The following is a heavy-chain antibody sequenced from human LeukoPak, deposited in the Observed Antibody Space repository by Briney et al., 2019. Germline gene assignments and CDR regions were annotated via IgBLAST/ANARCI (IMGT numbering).Heavy chain of an antibody. Sequence: ATVKISCKVSGYTFTDYYMCWVQQAPGKGIEWMGLVDPEDGETIYAEKFQGRVTITADTSTDTAYMELSSLRSEDTAVYYCATVDVVPAAISLGVNIWGQGTMVTVSS. CDR2: VDPEDGET. CDR3: ATVDVVPAAISLGVNI. V-gene: IGHV1-69-2*01. J-gene: IGHJ3*02. D-gene: IGHD2-2*01. CDR1: GYTFTDYY.